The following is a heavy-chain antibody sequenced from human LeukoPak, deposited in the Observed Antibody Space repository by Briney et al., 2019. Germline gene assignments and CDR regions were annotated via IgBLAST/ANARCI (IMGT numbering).Heavy chain of an antibody. V-gene: IGHV3-30*02. CDR1: GFTFATYT. J-gene: IGHJ4*02. Sequence: GGSLRLSCTGAGFTFATYTFNWVRQAPGKGLEWVAFIGSDGSGKYHADSVKGRFTISRDNSKNTLSLQMSSLRAEDTAVYYCAKGRSDFDYWGQGTLVTVSS. CDR3: AKGRSDFDY. CDR2: IGSDGSGK.